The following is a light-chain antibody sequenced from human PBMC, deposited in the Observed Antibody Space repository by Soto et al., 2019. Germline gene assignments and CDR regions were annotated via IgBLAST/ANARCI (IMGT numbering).Light chain of an antibody. V-gene: IGLV2-14*01. CDR2: DVS. CDR1: TSDVGGYDY. CDR3: SSYTSSSTLVYV. J-gene: IGLJ1*01. Sequence: QSALTQPASVSGSPGQSITISCTGTTSDVGGYDYVSWYQQHPGKVPKLIIYDVSNRPSGISNRFSGSKSGNTASPTISGLQTEDEADYYCSSYTSSSTLVYVFGTGTKVTVL.